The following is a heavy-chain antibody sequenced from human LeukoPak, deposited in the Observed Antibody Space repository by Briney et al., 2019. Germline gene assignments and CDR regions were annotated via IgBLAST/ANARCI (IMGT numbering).Heavy chain of an antibody. J-gene: IGHJ5*02. CDR3: ARAHSGATMTPWGFDP. CDR1: GYSFAFYW. V-gene: IGHV5-51*01. Sequence: GESLKISCQGSGYSFAFYWIAWVRQTPGKGLEWMGIIYPGDSDTTYSPSFQRQVTISADRSISTAYLQWTSLKASDTAMYYCARAHSGATMTPWGFDPWGQGTLVTVSS. CDR2: IYPGDSDT. D-gene: IGHD1-26*01.